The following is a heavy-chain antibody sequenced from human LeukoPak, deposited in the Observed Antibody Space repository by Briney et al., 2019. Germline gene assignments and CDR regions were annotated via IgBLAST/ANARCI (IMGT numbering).Heavy chain of an antibody. J-gene: IGHJ4*02. CDR2: IWYDGSNK. V-gene: IGHV3-33*01. D-gene: IGHD3-10*01. Sequence: PGRSLRLSCAASGFTFSSYGMHWVRQAPGKGLEWVAVIWYDGSNKYYAGSVKGRFTISRDNSKNTLYLQMNGLRAEDTAVYYCARWSDYVSGSYYFDYWGRGTLVTVSP. CDR3: ARWSDYVSGSYYFDY. CDR1: GFTFSSYG.